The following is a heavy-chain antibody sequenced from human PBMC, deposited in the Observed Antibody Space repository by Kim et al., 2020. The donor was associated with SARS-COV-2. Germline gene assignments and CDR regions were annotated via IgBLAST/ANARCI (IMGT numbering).Heavy chain of an antibody. Sequence: SVKVSCKDSGGTFSSYTISWVRQAPGQGLEWMGRIIPILGIANYAQKFQGRVTITADKSTSTAYMELSSLRSEDTAVYYCARESGGGQQLVGWFDPWGQGTLVTVSS. CDR3: ARESGGGQQLVGWFDP. CDR1: GGTFSSYT. J-gene: IGHJ5*02. CDR2: IIPILGIA. V-gene: IGHV1-69*04. D-gene: IGHD6-13*01.